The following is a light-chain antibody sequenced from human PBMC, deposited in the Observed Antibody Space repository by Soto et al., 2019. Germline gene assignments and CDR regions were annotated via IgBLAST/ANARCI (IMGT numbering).Light chain of an antibody. V-gene: IGKV1-5*03. Sequence: DIQLTQSQPSLSASVGDRVTITCRASQTISSWLAWYQQKPGKAPKLLIYKASTLKSGVPSRFSGSGSGTEFTLTISSLQPDDFATYYCQHYNSYSEAFGQGTKVDIK. CDR2: KAS. J-gene: IGKJ1*01. CDR3: QHYNSYSEA. CDR1: QTISSW.